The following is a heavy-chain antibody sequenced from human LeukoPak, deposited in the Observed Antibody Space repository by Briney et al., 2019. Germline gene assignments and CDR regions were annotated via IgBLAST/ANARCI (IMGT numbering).Heavy chain of an antibody. Sequence: PSETLSLTCTVSGGSISSSSYYWGWIRQPPGKGLEWIGSIYYSGSTYYNPSLKSRVTISVDTSKNQFSLKLSSVTAADTAVYYCATCPDYDILTGYYKGAFDIWGQGTMVTVSS. CDR3: ATCPDYDILTGYYKGAFDI. CDR1: GGSISSSSYY. J-gene: IGHJ3*02. D-gene: IGHD3-9*01. CDR2: IYYSGST. V-gene: IGHV4-39*07.